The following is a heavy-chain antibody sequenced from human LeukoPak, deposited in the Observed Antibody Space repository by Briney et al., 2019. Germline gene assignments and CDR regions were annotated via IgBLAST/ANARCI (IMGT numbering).Heavy chain of an antibody. V-gene: IGHV4-61*02. CDR3: ARGHFWSGYYYFDY. J-gene: IGHJ4*02. CDR2: IYTSGST. D-gene: IGHD3-3*02. CDR1: GGSISSGGYY. Sequence: PSETLSLTCAVSGGSISSGGYYWSWIRQPAGKGLEWIGRIYTSGSTNYNPSLKSRVTMSVDTSKNQFSLRLSSVTAADTAVYYCARGHFWSGYYYFDYWGQGTLVTVSS.